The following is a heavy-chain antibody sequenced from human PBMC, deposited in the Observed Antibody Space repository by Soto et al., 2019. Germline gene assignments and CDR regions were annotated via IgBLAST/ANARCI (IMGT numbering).Heavy chain of an antibody. D-gene: IGHD1-26*01. J-gene: IGHJ4*02. Sequence: EVHLLESGGDLGQPGGSLRLSCAASGFTFNNYAMSWVRQAPGEVLEWVSAITGTGGDTYHADSVKGRFTISRDNTKNTLYLQMNRLRAEDTALYYCVKGSATFRPYYFDYWGQGTLVTVSS. CDR1: GFTFNNYA. V-gene: IGHV3-23*01. CDR3: VKGSATFRPYYFDY. CDR2: ITGTGGDT.